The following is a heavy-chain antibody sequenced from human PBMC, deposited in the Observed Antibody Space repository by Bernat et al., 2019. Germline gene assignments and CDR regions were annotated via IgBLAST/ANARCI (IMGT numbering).Heavy chain of an antibody. V-gene: IGHV4-59*01. J-gene: IGHJ4*02. CDR2: IYYSGST. CDR1: GGSISSYY. CDR3: ARARGGHYFDY. D-gene: IGHD3-10*01. Sequence: QVQLQESGPGLVKPSETLSLTCTVSGGSISSYYWSLIRQPPGKGLEWIGYIYYSGSTNYNPSLKSRVTISVDTSKNQFSLKLSSVTAADTAVYYCARARGGHYFDYWGQGTLVTVSS.